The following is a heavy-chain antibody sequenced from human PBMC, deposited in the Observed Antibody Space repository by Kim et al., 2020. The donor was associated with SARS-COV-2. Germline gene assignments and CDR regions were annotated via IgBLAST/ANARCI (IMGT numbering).Heavy chain of an antibody. D-gene: IGHD6-25*01. CDR2: K. CDR3: ARDDGFRSIDH. J-gene: IGHJ4*02. Sequence: KFYVDSVVGRFTVSRDNAKNSVYLQMNGLRAEDTAVYYCARDDGFRSIDHWGQGTLVTVSS. V-gene: IGHV3-7*01.